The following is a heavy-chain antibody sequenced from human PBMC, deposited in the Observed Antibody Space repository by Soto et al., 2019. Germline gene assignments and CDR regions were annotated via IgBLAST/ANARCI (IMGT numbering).Heavy chain of an antibody. J-gene: IGHJ4*02. V-gene: IGHV3-30*04. CDR3: AKEGGLSGSYYISSSYYFDY. D-gene: IGHD1-26*01. CDR2: ISYDGSNT. CDR1: GFTFSSYA. Sequence: HPGGSLRLSCAASGFTFSSYAMHWVRQAPGKGLEWVAIISYDGSNTYYADSVKGRFTISRDNSKNTLYLQMNSLRAEDTSVYYCAKEGGLSGSYYISSSYYFDYWGQGTLVTVSS.